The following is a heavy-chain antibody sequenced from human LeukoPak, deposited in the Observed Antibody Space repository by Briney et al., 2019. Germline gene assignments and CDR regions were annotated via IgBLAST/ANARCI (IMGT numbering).Heavy chain of an antibody. J-gene: IGHJ6*03. CDR1: GYSFTSYW. D-gene: IGHD4-17*01. V-gene: IGHV5-51*01. CDR2: TYPGDSDT. Sequence: GESLKISCKGSGYSFTSYWIGWVRQMPGKGLEWMGITYPGDSDTRYSPSFQGQVTISADKSISTAYLQWSSLKASDTAMYYCARGYGDFRYYYYYYMDVWGKGTTVTVSS. CDR3: ARGYGDFRYYYYYYMDV.